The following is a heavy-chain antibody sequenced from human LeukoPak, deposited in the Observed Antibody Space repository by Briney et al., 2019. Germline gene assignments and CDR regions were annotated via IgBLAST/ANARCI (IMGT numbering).Heavy chain of an antibody. D-gene: IGHD5-24*01. CDR3: ARDRRDGYNVLDY. J-gene: IGHJ4*02. CDR2: MKQDGSEK. Sequence: PGGSLRLSCAASGFTFSSYSMNWVRQAPGKGVEWVANMKQDGSEKYYVDSVKGRFTISRDNPKNSLYLQMNSLSAEDTAIYYCARDRRDGYNVLDYWGQGTLVTVSS. CDR1: GFTFSSYS. V-gene: IGHV3-7*01.